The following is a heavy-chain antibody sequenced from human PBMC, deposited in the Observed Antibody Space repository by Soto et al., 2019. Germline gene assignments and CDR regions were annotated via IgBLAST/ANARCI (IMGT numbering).Heavy chain of an antibody. D-gene: IGHD3-3*01. CDR1: GGTFSSYA. Sequence: QVQLVQSGAEVKTPGSSVKVSCKASGGTFSSYAISWVRQAPGQGLEWMGGIITIFGTANYAQKFQGRVTTTADESTRTAYMELSSLRSEDTAVYYCARDSVTVLGVVIPQNGMDVWGQGTTVTVSS. CDR3: ARDSVTVLGVVIPQNGMDV. J-gene: IGHJ6*02. CDR2: IITIFGTA. V-gene: IGHV1-69*01.